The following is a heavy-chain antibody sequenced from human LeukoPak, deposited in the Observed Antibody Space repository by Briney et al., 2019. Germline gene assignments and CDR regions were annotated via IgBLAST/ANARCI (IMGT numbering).Heavy chain of an antibody. CDR3: ARVFDSGSQAYFYYMDV. CDR1: GDSISSSSCY. D-gene: IGHD3-10*01. CDR2: IYYSGST. J-gene: IGHJ6*03. Sequence: SETLSLTCTVSGDSISSSSCYWGWIRQPPGKGLEWLGTIYYSGSTYYNPSLKSRVTISVDTSKNQFSLKLNSVTAADTAVYYCARVFDSGSQAYFYYMDVWGKGTTVTISS. V-gene: IGHV4-39*07.